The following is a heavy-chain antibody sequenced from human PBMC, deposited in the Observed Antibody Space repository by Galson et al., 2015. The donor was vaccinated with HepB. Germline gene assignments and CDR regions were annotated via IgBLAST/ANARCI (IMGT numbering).Heavy chain of an antibody. D-gene: IGHD2/OR15-2a*01. CDR1: GYTFTTYV. V-gene: IGHV1-3*01. J-gene: IGHJ4*02. Sequence: SVKVSCKASGYTFTTYVLHWVRQAPGQRLEWMGWINPANGITIQSQKFQGRVTITRDTSASTAYMELSSLRSEDTAVYYCARGSEYSDYWGQGTLVTVSS. CDR3: ARGSEYSDY. CDR2: INPANGIT.